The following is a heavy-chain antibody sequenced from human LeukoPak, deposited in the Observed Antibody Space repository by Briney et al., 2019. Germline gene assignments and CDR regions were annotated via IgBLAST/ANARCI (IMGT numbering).Heavy chain of an antibody. J-gene: IGHJ5*02. CDR3: AREERVGWLQWENNWFDP. D-gene: IGHD5-24*01. Sequence: SVKVSCKASGGTFSSYAISWVRQAPGQGLEWMEGIIPIFGTANYAQKFQGRVTITADESTSTAYMELSSLRSEDTAVYYCAREERVGWLQWENNWFDPWGQGTLVTVSS. CDR1: GGTFSSYA. V-gene: IGHV1-69*13. CDR2: IIPIFGTA.